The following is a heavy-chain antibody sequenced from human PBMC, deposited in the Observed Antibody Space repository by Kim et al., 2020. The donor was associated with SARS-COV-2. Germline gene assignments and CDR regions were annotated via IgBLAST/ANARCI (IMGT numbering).Heavy chain of an antibody. J-gene: IGHJ4*02. Sequence: GESLKISCKGSGSSFTSYWIGWVRQMPRKGLEWMGIIYTGDSDTRYSPSFQGQVTISADKSISTAYLQWSSLKDSDTAMYYCARPDCSGGSCPFEYWGQETVITVSS. V-gene: IGHV5-51*01. CDR2: IYTGDSDT. CDR3: ARPDCSGGSCPFEY. D-gene: IGHD2-15*01. CDR1: GSSFTSYW.